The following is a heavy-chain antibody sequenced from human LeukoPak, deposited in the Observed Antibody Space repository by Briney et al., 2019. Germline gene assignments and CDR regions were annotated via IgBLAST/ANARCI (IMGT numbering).Heavy chain of an antibody. Sequence: PSETLSLTCAVYGGSFSGYYWSWIRQPPGKGLEWIGEINHSGSTNYNPSLKSRVTISVDTSKNQFSLKLSSVTAADTAVYYCRGSSSYVWDWFDPWGQGTLVTVSS. V-gene: IGHV4-34*01. CDR3: RGSSSYVWDWFDP. CDR1: GGSFSGYY. D-gene: IGHD6-6*01. CDR2: INHSGST. J-gene: IGHJ5*02.